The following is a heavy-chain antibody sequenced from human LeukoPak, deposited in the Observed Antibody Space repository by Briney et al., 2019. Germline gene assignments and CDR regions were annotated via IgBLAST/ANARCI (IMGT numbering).Heavy chain of an antibody. CDR2: IYPGDSDT. CDR1: GYSFSSYR. CDR3: ARVGYSGSYFGAFDI. D-gene: IGHD1-26*01. Sequence: GESLKISCKGSGYSFSSYRIGWVRQMPGKGLEWMGIIYPGDSDTRYSPSFQGQVTISADKSITTAYLQWSSLKASDTAMYYCARVGYSGSYFGAFDIWGQGTRVTVSS. J-gene: IGHJ3*02. V-gene: IGHV5-51*01.